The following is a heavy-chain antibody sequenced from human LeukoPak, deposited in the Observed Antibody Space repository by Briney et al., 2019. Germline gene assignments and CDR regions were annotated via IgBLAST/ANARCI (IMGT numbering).Heavy chain of an antibody. Sequence: GGSLRLSCAASGFTFSSYWMHWVRQAPGKGLVWVSRINGDGSSITYADSVKGRFTISRDNAKNTLYLEMNSLRAEDTAVYYCARGNYYGMGVWGQGTTVTVSS. J-gene: IGHJ6*02. CDR1: GFTFSSYW. V-gene: IGHV3-74*03. CDR2: INGDGSSI. CDR3: ARGNYYGMGV.